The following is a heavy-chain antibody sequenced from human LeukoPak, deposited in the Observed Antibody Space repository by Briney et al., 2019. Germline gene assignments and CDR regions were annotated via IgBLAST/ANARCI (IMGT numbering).Heavy chain of an antibody. CDR1: GGSISSTNYY. Sequence: PSETLSLTCTVSGGSISSTNYYWGWIRQPPGKGLEWIGSVYYSGSTYYNPSLKSRVTISVDTSKNQFSLKLSSVTAADTAVYYCARAVGRAARPLDYWGQGTLVTVSS. CDR2: VYYSGST. J-gene: IGHJ4*02. D-gene: IGHD6-6*01. CDR3: ARAVGRAARPLDY. V-gene: IGHV4-39*07.